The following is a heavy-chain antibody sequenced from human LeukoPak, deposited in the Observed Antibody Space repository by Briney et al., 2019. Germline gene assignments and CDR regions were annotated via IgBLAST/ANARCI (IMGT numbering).Heavy chain of an antibody. D-gene: IGHD3-10*01. CDR1: GGTFSSYT. CDR3: ARVNYGSGSYYSC. Sequence: SVKVSCKASGGTFSSYTISWVRQAPGQGLECMGRIIPILGIANYAQKFQGRVTITADKSTSTAYMELSSLRSEDTAVYYCARVNYGSGSYYSCWGQGTLVTVSS. V-gene: IGHV1-69*02. CDR2: IIPILGIA. J-gene: IGHJ4*02.